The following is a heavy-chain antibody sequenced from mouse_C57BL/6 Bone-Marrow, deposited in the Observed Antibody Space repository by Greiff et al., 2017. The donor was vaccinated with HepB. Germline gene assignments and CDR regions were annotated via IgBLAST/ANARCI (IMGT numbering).Heavy chain of an antibody. CDR3: AREDLLRGFAY. CDR2: IYPRSGNT. V-gene: IGHV1-81*01. Sequence: VQVVESGAELARPGASVKLSCKASGYTFTSYGISWVKQRTGQGLEWIGEIYPRSGNTYYNEKFKGKATLTADKSSSTAYMELRSLTSEDSAVYFCAREDLLRGFAYWGQGTLVTVSA. J-gene: IGHJ3*01. CDR1: GYTFTSYG. D-gene: IGHD2-1*01.